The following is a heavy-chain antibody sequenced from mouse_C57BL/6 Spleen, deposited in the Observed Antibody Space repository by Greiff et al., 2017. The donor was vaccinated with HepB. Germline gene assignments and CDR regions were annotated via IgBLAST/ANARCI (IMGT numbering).Heavy chain of an antibody. CDR2: IYPRSGNT. D-gene: IGHD2-3*01. J-gene: IGHJ4*01. V-gene: IGHV1-81*01. CDR1: GYTFTSYG. Sequence: AQLQQSGAELARPGASVKLSCKASGYTFTSYGISWVKQRTGQGLEWIGEIYPRSGNTYYNEKFKGKATLTADKSSSTAYMELRSLTSEDSAVYFCARSHDGYYSYAMDYWGQGTSVTVSS. CDR3: ARSHDGYYSYAMDY.